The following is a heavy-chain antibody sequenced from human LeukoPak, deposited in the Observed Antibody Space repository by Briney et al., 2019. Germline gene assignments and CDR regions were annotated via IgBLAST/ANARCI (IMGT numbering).Heavy chain of an antibody. V-gene: IGHV3-53*01. CDR1: GLTVSSNY. J-gene: IGHJ6*03. D-gene: IGHD2-15*01. Sequence: GGSLRLSCAASGLTVSSNYMSWVRQAPGKGLEWVSVIYSGGSTYYADSVKGRFTISRDNSKNTLYLQMNSLRAEDTAVYYCATDYCSGGSCYSGYYYYYMDAWGKGTTVTVSS. CDR2: IYSGGST. CDR3: ATDYCSGGSCYSGYYYYYMDA.